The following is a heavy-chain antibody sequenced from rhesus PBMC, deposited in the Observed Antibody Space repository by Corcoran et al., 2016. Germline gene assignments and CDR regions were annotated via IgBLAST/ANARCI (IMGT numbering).Heavy chain of an antibody. J-gene: IGHJ5-1*01. D-gene: IGHD6-13*01. CDR1: GGSISSNY. CDR2: ISGSRSTA. Sequence: QVQLQESGPGLVKPLETLSLTCAVSGGSISSNYWNWNRQPPGGELECIGYISGSRSTANAHPALTMRVPLSGDTSKSQFSLRLSSVTAADTALYYCASSGYSSWSGGHRFDVWGAGVLVTVSS. V-gene: IGHV4S11*01. CDR3: ASSGYSSWSGGHRFDV.